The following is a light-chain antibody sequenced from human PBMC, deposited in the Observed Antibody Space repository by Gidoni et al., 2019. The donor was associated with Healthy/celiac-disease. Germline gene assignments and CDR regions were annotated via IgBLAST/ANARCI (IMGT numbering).Light chain of an antibody. CDR3: QQYGSSPPNT. Sequence: IVLTQSPGTLSLSPGERATLSCRASQSVSSSYLAWYQQKPGQAPRLLIYGASSRATGIPDRFSGSGCGTDFTLTISRLEPEDFAVYYCQQYGSSPPNTFGGGTKVEIK. J-gene: IGKJ4*02. CDR2: GAS. V-gene: IGKV3-20*01. CDR1: QSVSSSY.